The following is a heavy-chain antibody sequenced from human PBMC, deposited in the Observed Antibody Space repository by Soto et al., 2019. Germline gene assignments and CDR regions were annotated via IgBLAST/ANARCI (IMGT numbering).Heavy chain of an antibody. J-gene: IGHJ6*02. CDR1: GGSINSSY. CDR3: ARGEDAFFYYGLDV. CDR2: IYDTGISGYTPST. Sequence: LETLSLTCTVSGGSINSSYWSWIRRPPGKGLEWIAYIYDTGISGYTPSTSYNPSLKSRVTMSVDTSKSQFSLKLTSVTAADTAVYYCARGEDAFFYYGLDVWGQGITVTVSS. V-gene: IGHV4-59*01.